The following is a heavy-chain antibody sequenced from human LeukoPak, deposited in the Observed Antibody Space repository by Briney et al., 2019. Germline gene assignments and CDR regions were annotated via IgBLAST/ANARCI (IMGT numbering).Heavy chain of an antibody. Sequence: SGGSLRLSCAVSGFIISNFWMTWVRQVRGKGLEWVANIRNDGSEKNYVYSVNGRFTISRDNAKNSLYLQMNSLRAEDTAVYYCVRQAGVYWGQGTLVTVSS. V-gene: IGHV3-7*01. D-gene: IGHD6-19*01. CDR3: VRQAGVY. CDR1: GFIISNFW. CDR2: IRNDGSEK. J-gene: IGHJ4*02.